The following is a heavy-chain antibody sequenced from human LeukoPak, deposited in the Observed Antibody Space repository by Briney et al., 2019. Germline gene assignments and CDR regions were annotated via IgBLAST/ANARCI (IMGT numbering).Heavy chain of an antibody. CDR2: IWYDGSNK. J-gene: IGHJ4*02. CDR3: ATDRATQYFDY. D-gene: IGHD2-15*01. Sequence: HSGGSLRLSCAASGPTFRSYGMHWVRQAPGKGLEWVAFIWYDGSNKYYADSVKGRFTISRDNSRNTLFLQMNSLRVEDTAVYYCATDRATQYFDYWGQGTLVSVPS. CDR1: GPTFRSYG. V-gene: IGHV3-30*02.